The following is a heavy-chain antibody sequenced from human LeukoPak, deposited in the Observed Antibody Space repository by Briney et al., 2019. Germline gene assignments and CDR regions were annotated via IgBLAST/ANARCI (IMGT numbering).Heavy chain of an antibody. V-gene: IGHV1-2*02. Sequence: ASVKVSCKTSGYNFNDYYENWVRQIPGQAYEWLGWINAATGDTKFAEKFQDRVTLTRDSSVNTAYMDLRSLTSDDAAIYYCARELFRHYEWSQRGFDFWGQGTLVTVSS. D-gene: IGHD3-16*01. CDR3: ARELFRHYEWSQRGFDF. CDR1: GYNFNDYY. CDR2: INAATGDT. J-gene: IGHJ4*02.